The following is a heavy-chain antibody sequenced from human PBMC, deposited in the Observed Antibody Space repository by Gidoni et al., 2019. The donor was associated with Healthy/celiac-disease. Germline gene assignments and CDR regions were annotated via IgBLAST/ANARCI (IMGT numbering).Heavy chain of an antibody. CDR2: IIPIFGTA. J-gene: IGHJ4*02. CDR1: GGTFSSYA. D-gene: IGHD2-15*01. Sequence: QVQLVQSGAEGKKPGSSVKVSCKASGGTFSSYAISWVRPAPGQGLEWMGGIIPIFGTANSAQKFQGRVTITADKSTSTAYMELSSLRSEDTAVYYCARDLCSGGSCYGFDYWGQGTLVTVSS. V-gene: IGHV1-69*06. CDR3: ARDLCSGGSCYGFDY.